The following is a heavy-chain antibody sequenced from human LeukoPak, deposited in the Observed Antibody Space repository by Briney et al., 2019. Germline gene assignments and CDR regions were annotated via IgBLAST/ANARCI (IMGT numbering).Heavy chain of an antibody. CDR2: IYHSGST. D-gene: IGHD2-15*01. V-gene: IGHV4-4*02. Sequence: PSETLSLTCAVSGGSISSSNWWSWVRQPPGKGLEWIGEIYHSGSTNYNPSLKSRVTISVDKSKNQFSLKLSSVTAADTAVYYCARVRCSGGSCPYYYYYYMDVWGKGTTVTVSS. CDR3: ARVRCSGGSCPYYYYYYMDV. CDR1: GGSISSSNW. J-gene: IGHJ6*03.